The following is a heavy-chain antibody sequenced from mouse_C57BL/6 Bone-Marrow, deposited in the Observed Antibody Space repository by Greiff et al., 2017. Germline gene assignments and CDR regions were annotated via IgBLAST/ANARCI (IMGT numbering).Heavy chain of an antibody. D-gene: IGHD1-1*01. CDR1: GFSFNTYA. J-gene: IGHJ1*03. CDR2: IRSKSNNYAT. V-gene: IGHV10-1*01. CDR3: VRRHYGSSYWYFDV. Sequence: EVKLVESGGGLVQPKGSLKLSCAASGFSFNTYAMNWVRQAPGKGLEWVARIRSKSNNYATYYADSVKDRFTISRDDSESMLYLQMNNLKTEDTAMYYCVRRHYGSSYWYFDVWGTGTTVTVSS.